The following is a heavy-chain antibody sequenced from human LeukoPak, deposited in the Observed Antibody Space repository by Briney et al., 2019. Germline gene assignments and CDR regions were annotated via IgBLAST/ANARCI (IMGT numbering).Heavy chain of an antibody. CDR3: ARDGGRDGYNSGYGY. J-gene: IGHJ4*02. CDR1: GGSISSSSYY. Sequence: SETLSLTCTVSGGSISSSSYYWGWIRQPPGKGLEWIGSIYYSGSTYYNPSLKSRVTISVDTSKNQFSLKLSSVTAADTAVYYCARDGGRDGYNSGYGYWGQGTLVTVSS. V-gene: IGHV4-39*07. CDR2: IYYSGST. D-gene: IGHD5-24*01.